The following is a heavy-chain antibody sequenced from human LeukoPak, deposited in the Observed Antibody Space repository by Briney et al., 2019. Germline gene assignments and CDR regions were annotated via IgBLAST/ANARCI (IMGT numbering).Heavy chain of an antibody. J-gene: IGHJ2*01. D-gene: IGHD4-17*01. Sequence: SETLSLTCTVSGGSISSGFYYWSWIRQPAGKGLEWIGRIYTSGSTNYNPSLKSRVTMSVDTSKNQFSLKLSSVTAADTAVYYCARSPDTVTTYDAGSRWYFDLWGRGTLVTVSS. V-gene: IGHV4-61*02. CDR1: GGSISSGFYY. CDR2: IYTSGST. CDR3: ARSPDTVTTYDAGSRWYFDL.